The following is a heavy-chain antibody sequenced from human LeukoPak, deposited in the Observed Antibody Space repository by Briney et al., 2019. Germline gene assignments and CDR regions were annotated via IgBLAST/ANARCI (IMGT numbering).Heavy chain of an antibody. V-gene: IGHV3-48*01. CDR2: ISSSSYTI. CDR3: ARDSYGDSYFDY. D-gene: IGHD4-17*01. CDR1: GFTFSTYT. Sequence: GGPLRLSCGASGFTFSTYTMNWVRQAPGKGLEWVSSISSSSYTIYYADSVRGRFTISRDNARNSLYLQMNSLRAEDTAVYYCARDSYGDSYFDYWGQGTLVTVSS. J-gene: IGHJ4*02.